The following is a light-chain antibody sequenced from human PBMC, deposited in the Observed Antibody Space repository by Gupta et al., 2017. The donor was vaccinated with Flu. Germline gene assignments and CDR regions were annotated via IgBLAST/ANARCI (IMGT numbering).Light chain of an antibody. CDR1: SSNIEHNE. CDR2: KNN. J-gene: IGLJ3*02. Sequence: SSSNIEHNEVSCDQQRPGTTPEILIYKNNKRPSGIPNRYAVSRSGTSATLGITGLQTGDEADYCCGTCGSSLSGVVFGGGTKLTVL. CDR3: GTCGSSLSGVV. V-gene: IGLV1-51*02.